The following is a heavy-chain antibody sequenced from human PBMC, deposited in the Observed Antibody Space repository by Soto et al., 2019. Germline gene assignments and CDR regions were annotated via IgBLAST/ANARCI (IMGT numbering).Heavy chain of an antibody. CDR3: ARADTVLLWFGELPTYYGMDV. CDR1: GFTFSSYE. D-gene: IGHD3-10*01. V-gene: IGHV3-48*03. CDR2: ISSSGSTI. J-gene: IGHJ6*01. Sequence: EVQLVESGGGLVQPGGSLRLSCAASGFTFSSYEMNWVRQAPGKGLEWVSYISSSGSTIYYAYSVKGRFTISRDNAKNSLYLQMNSLRVEDTAVYYCARADTVLLWFGELPTYYGMDVWGQGTTVTVSS.